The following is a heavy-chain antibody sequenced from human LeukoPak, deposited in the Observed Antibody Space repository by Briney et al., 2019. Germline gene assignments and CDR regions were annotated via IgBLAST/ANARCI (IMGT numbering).Heavy chain of an antibody. D-gene: IGHD6-19*01. V-gene: IGHV1-69*13. Sequence: ASVKVSCKASGGTFSSYAISWVRQAPGQGLEWMGGIIPIFGTANYAQKFQGRVTITADESTSTAYMELRSLRSDDTAVYYCARVQWLVLDYWGQGTLVTVSS. CDR2: IIPIFGTA. CDR1: GGTFSSYA. J-gene: IGHJ4*02. CDR3: ARVQWLVLDY.